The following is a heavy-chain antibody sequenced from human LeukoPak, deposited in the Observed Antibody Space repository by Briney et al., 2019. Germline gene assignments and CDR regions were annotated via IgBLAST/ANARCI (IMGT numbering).Heavy chain of an antibody. V-gene: IGHV4-59*08. CDR2: IYYSGST. CDR3: ARSVTTWFDP. Sequence: PSETLSFTCTVSGGSISSYYWSWIRQPPGKGLEWIGYIYYSGSTNYNPSLKSRVTISVDTSKNQFSLKLSSVTAADTAVYYCARSVTTWFDPWGQGTLVTVSS. CDR1: GGSISSYY. J-gene: IGHJ5*02. D-gene: IGHD4-11*01.